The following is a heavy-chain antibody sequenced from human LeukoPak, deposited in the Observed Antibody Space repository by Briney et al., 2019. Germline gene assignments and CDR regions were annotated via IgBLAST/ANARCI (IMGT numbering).Heavy chain of an antibody. V-gene: IGHV4-38-2*02. Sequence: SETLSLTCTVSGYSINSGYTWGWIRQPPGKGLEWIGSIYYSGSTYHNPSLKSRVTISVDTSKNQFSLKLTSVTAADTAVYYCARLTIPRFRAGIAEFDIWGQGTMVTVSS. D-gene: IGHD6-13*01. J-gene: IGHJ3*02. CDR1: GYSINSGYT. CDR2: IYYSGST. CDR3: ARLTIPRFRAGIAEFDI.